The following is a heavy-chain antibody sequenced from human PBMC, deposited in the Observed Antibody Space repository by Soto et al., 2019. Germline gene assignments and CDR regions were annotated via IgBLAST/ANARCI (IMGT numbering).Heavy chain of an antibody. V-gene: IGHV3-23*01. CDR2: ISGSGDST. Sequence: EVQLLESGGGLVQPGGSLRLSCAASGFTFSSYAMSWVRQAPGKGLEWVSVISGSGDSTYYADSVKGRFIISRDNSKNTLYLQMNSLRAEDTAVYYCARVDTAMVFDYWGQGTLVTVSS. CDR3: ARVDTAMVFDY. CDR1: GFTFSSYA. D-gene: IGHD5-18*01. J-gene: IGHJ4*02.